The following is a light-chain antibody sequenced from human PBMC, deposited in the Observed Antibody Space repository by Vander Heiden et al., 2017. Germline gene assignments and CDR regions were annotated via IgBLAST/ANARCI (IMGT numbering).Light chain of an antibody. V-gene: IGKV1-5*03. CDR2: KAS. Sequence: DIQMTQSPSTLSASVGDRVTITCRASQSISSWLAWYQQKPGKAPKLLIYKASSLESGVPSRFSGSGSGTEFTLTISSLQPDDFATYYCQQYYSYSGTFGPGTKVEIK. J-gene: IGKJ1*01. CDR1: QSISSW. CDR3: QQYYSYSGT.